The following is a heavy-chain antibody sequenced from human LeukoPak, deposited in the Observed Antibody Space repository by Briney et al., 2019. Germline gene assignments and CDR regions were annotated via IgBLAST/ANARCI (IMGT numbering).Heavy chain of an antibody. D-gene: IGHD6-19*01. CDR3: ARDPPFSSGWSQNHFDH. CDR2: ISYEGGNQ. CDR1: VYTLDFYV. J-gene: IGHJ4*02. Sequence: GRCLRLSRALSVYTLDFYVMHCVRDAPGKGLECVTLISYEGGNQNYANSVKGRFTISRDNAKNMLYLQMNSLRPEDTAVYYCARDPPFSSGWSQNHFDHCGQGTQVTVSS. V-gene: IGHV3-30*04.